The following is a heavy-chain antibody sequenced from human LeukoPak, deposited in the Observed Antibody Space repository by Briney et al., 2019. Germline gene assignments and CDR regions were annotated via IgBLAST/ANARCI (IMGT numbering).Heavy chain of an antibody. D-gene: IGHD1-26*01. CDR1: GFTFSSYA. V-gene: IGHV3-21*01. Sequence: GGSLRLSCAASGFTFSSYAMSWVRQAPGKGLEWVSSITSTGTYTFYADSVKGRFTISRDNAKNSLYLQMNSLRAEDTAIYYCTRDPYSGSYGDSYYYYMDVWGKGTTVTISS. J-gene: IGHJ6*03. CDR3: TRDPYSGSYGDSYYYYMDV. CDR2: ITSTGTYT.